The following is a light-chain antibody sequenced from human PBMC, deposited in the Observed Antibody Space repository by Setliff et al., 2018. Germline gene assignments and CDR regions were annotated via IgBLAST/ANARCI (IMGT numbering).Light chain of an antibody. CDR2: EVS. V-gene: IGLV2-8*01. J-gene: IGLJ1*01. CDR1: SSDVGGYNS. Sequence: QSALTQPASVSGSPGQSITISCTGTSSDVGGYNSVSWYQQHPGKAPKLMIYEVSKRPSGVPDRFSGSKSGNTASLTVSGLQAEDEADYYCSSYAGSLYVFGTGTKVTVL. CDR3: SSYAGSLYV.